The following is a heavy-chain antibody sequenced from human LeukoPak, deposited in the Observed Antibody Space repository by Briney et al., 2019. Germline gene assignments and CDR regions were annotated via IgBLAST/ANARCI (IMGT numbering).Heavy chain of an antibody. Sequence: GGSLRLSCVASGFTFRRYWMTWVRQAPGKKPEWVANIKGDGSEKYYVDSVKGRFTISRDNAKNSLYLQMNSLRAEDTAVYYCARDIITMVRGVPLPADYWGQGTLVTVSS. D-gene: IGHD3-10*01. CDR2: IKGDGSEK. V-gene: IGHV3-7*01. CDR3: ARDIITMVRGVPLPADY. J-gene: IGHJ4*02. CDR1: GFTFRRYW.